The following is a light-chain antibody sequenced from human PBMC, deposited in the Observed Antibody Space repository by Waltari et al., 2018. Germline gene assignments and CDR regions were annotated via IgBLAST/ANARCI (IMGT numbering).Light chain of an antibody. Sequence: DRVTITCRASQSISSWLAWYQQKPGKAPTLLIYEASTLKTGVPSRFSGSGSGTEFTLTISRLQPEDLGTYYCQQYNTMGTFGQGTKLEIK. CDR3: QQYNTMGT. J-gene: IGKJ2*01. CDR2: EAS. V-gene: IGKV1-5*03. CDR1: QSISSW.